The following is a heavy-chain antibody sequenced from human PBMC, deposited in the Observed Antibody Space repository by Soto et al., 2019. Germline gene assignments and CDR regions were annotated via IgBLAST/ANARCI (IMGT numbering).Heavy chain of an antibody. CDR3: AKVRSYYGSGSYYNIGYYFDY. CDR2: ISGSGGST. J-gene: IGHJ4*02. V-gene: IGHV3-23*01. Sequence: PGGSLRLSCAASGFTFSSYAMSWVRQAPGKGLEWVSAISGSGGSTYYADSVKGRFTISRDNSKNTLYLQMNSLRAEDTAVYYCAKVRSYYGSGSYYNIGYYFDYWGQGTLVTVS. CDR1: GFTFSSYA. D-gene: IGHD3-10*01.